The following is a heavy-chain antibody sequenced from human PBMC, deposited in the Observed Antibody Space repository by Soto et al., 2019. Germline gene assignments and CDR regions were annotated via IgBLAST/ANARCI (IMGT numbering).Heavy chain of an antibody. CDR3: AKDTPVVTFLCDY. CDR1: GFTFRAYG. J-gene: IGHJ4*02. D-gene: IGHD2-21*02. V-gene: IGHV3-23*01. Sequence: GGSLRLPCAASGFTFRAYGMTWVRQAPGKGLGWVAGITDSGDSTYYSGPVKAPLTIHRDNPKNLLFLKMKSMRAETPALYSCAKDTPVVTFLCDYWGLGALVTVSS. CDR2: ITDSGDST.